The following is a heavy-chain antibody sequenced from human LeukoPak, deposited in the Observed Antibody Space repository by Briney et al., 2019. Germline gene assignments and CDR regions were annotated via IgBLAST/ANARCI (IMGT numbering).Heavy chain of an antibody. CDR2: IWYDGSNK. Sequence: GSLRLSCVASGFTFSSFGMHWVRQAPGKGLEWVALIWYDGSNKEYAESVKGRFTISRDNSKNTLYLQMNSLRDEDTAVYYCARDQGTSTTAPKRKGRFDPWGQGTLVTVSS. CDR1: GFTFSSFG. J-gene: IGHJ5*02. D-gene: IGHD1-1*01. CDR3: ARDQGTSTTAPKRKGRFDP. V-gene: IGHV3-33*08.